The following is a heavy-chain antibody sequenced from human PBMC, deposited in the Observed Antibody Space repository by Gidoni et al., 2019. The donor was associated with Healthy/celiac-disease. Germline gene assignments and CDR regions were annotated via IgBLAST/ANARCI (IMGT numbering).Heavy chain of an antibody. Sequence: QVQLQESGPGLVKPSQTLSLTCTVPGGSISSGDYYWSWIRQPPGQGLEWIGYIYYSGSTYYNPSLKSRVTISVDTSKNQFSLKLSSVTAADTAVYYCARASYPHIVVVTAISLEFDPWGQGTLVTVSS. CDR3: ARASYPHIVVVTAISLEFDP. D-gene: IGHD2-21*02. V-gene: IGHV4-30-4*01. CDR1: GGSISSGDYY. CDR2: IYYSGST. J-gene: IGHJ5*02.